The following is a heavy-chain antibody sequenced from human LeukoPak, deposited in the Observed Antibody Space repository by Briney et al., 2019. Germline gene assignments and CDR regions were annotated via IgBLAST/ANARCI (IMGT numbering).Heavy chain of an antibody. Sequence: PGGSLRLSCAASGFTLSSYGMHWVRQAPGKGLEWVAVIWYDGSNKYYADSVKGRFTISRDNSKNTLYLQMNSLRAEDTAVYYCAKVVSTVTTRDHDAFDIWGQGTMVTVSS. CDR2: IWYDGSNK. V-gene: IGHV3-33*06. J-gene: IGHJ3*02. CDR3: AKVVSTVTTRDHDAFDI. D-gene: IGHD4-17*01. CDR1: GFTLSSYG.